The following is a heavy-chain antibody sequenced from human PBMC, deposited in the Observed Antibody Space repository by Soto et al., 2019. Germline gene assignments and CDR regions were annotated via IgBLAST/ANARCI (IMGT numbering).Heavy chain of an antibody. J-gene: IGHJ6*02. CDR2: INPSAGTT. V-gene: IGHV1-46*01. CDR3: ARDQTGPYPMDV. Sequence: QAQLVQSGAEVKKPGASVKVSCKASGYTLTRDYMHWVRQAPGQGLEWMGVINPSAGTTNYAQKFQGRVTMTRDTSTSTVYMELSSLESEDTAVYYCARDQTGPYPMDVWGQGTTVTVSS. CDR1: GYTLTRDY.